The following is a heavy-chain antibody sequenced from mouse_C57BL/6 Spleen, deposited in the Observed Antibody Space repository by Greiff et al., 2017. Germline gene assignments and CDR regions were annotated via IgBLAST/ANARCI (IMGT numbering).Heavy chain of an antibody. CDR2: IWSGGST. CDR3: ARNPPFAY. J-gene: IGHJ3*01. V-gene: IGHV2-2*01. CDR1: GFSLTSYG. Sequence: QVQLQQSGPGLVQPSQSLSITCTVSGFSLTSYGVHWVRQSPGKGLEWLGVIWSGGSTDYNAAFISRLSISKDNSKSQVFFKMNSLQADDTARYYCARNPPFAYWGQGTLVTVSA.